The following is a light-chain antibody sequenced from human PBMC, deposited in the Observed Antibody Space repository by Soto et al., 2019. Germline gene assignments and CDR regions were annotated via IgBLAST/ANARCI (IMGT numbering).Light chain of an antibody. J-gene: IGKJ2*01. CDR2: DAS. V-gene: IGKV3-20*01. Sequence: EIVLTHSPGTLSLSPGEGATVSCRASQRVNSNLLAWFQQKPGQAPRLLIHDASRRATGIPDRFSGSGSGTDFTISISRLEPEDIAVYYFHQYVSSPLTFGQGTKLEIK. CDR3: HQYVSSPLT. CDR1: QRVNSNL.